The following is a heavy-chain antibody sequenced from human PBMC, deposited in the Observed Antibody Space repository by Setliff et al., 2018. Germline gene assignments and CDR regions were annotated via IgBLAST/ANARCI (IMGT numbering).Heavy chain of an antibody. J-gene: IGHJ6*03. V-gene: IGHV1-3*03. D-gene: IGHD4-4*01. CDR3: ARGRPTANPYYKSYMDV. CDR2: INAGTGDT. Sequence: GASVKVSCKASGGTFCSYGISWVRQAPGQRLEWMGWINAGTGDTKYSQDFQGRVTITRDTSTSTAYMDLSSLRSDDMAVYYCARGRPTANPYYKSYMDVWGKGTTVTVSS. CDR1: GGTFCSYG.